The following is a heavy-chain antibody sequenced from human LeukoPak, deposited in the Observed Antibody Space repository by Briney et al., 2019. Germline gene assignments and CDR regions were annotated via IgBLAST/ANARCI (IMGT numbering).Heavy chain of an antibody. CDR1: GFTLSTYW. J-gene: IGHJ4*02. CDR3: AKVGEPYDSGSYYVDY. V-gene: IGHV3-7*01. Sequence: GGSLRLSCAASGFTLSTYWMSWVRQAPGKGLEWVANIKQDGSEKYYVDSVKGRFTISRDNAKNSLYLQMNSLRVEDTAVYYCAKVGEPYDSGSYYVDYWGQGTLVTVSS. D-gene: IGHD3-10*01. CDR2: IKQDGSEK.